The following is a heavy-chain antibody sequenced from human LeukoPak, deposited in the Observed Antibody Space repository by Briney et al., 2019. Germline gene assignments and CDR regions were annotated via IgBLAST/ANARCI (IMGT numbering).Heavy chain of an antibody. CDR1: GFTFSSYA. J-gene: IGHJ4*02. CDR2: ISYDGSNK. D-gene: IGHD6-13*01. Sequence: PGGSLRLSCAASGFTFSSYAMHWVRQAPGKGPEWVAVISYDGSNKYYADSVKGRFTISRDNSKNTLYLQMNSLRAEDTAVYYCARGIAAAGTVTDQGCYFDYWGQGTLVTASS. V-gene: IGHV3-30-3*01. CDR3: ARGIAAAGTVTDQGCYFDY.